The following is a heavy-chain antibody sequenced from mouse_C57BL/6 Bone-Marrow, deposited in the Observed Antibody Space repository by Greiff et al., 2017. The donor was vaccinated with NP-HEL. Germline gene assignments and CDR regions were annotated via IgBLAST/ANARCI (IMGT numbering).Heavy chain of an antibody. CDR1: GFTFSDYY. J-gene: IGHJ2*01. V-gene: IGHV5-12*01. Sequence: DVKLVESGGGLVQPGGSLKLSCAASGFTFSDYYMYWVRQTPEKRLEWVAYISNGGGSTYYPDTVKGRFTISRDNAKNTLYLQMSRLKSEDTAMYYCARQDYDYDFDYWGQGTTLTVSS. CDR2: ISNGGGST. CDR3: ARQDYDYDFDY. D-gene: IGHD2-4*01.